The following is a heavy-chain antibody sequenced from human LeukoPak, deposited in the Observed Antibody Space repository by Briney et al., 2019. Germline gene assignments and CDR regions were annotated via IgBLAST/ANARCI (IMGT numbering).Heavy chain of an antibody. Sequence: ASVKVSCKVSGYNLTELSMHWVRQAPGKGLEWMGGFDPEDGETIYAQKFQGRVTMTEDTSTDTAYMELSSLRSEDTAVYYCAIDSRLRALSYGGTSDYYGMDVWGQGTTVTVSS. CDR3: AIDSRLRALSYGGTSDYYGMDV. V-gene: IGHV1-24*01. J-gene: IGHJ6*02. CDR1: GYNLTELS. CDR2: FDPEDGET. D-gene: IGHD4-23*01.